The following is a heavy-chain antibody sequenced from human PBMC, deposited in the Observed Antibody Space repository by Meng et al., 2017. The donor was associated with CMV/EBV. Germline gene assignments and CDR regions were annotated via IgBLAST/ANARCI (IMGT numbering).Heavy chain of an antibody. CDR3: AKDLVIPLYSTPYYYGMDV. CDR1: GFTFSSYA. J-gene: IGHJ6*02. D-gene: IGHD4-11*01. CDR2: IYSGGSST. V-gene: IGHV3-23*03. Sequence: GESLKISCAASGFTFSSYAMSWVRQAPGKGLEWVSVIYSGGSSTYYADSVKGRFTISRDNSKNTLYLQMNSLRAEDTAVYYCAKDLVIPLYSTPYYYGMDVWGRGTTVTVSS.